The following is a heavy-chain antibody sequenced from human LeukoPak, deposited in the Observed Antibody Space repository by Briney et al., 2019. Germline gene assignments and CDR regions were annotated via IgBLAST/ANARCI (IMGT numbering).Heavy chain of an antibody. J-gene: IGHJ6*02. V-gene: IGHV1-2*02. Sequence: ASVKVSCKASGYTFTSYYMHWVRQAPGQGLEWMGWINPNSGGTNYAQKFQGRVTMTRDTSISTAYMELSRLRSDDTAVYYCARDRYVDTAMVVGMDVWGQGTTVTVSS. CDR1: GYTFTSYY. CDR2: INPNSGGT. D-gene: IGHD5-18*01. CDR3: ARDRYVDTAMVVGMDV.